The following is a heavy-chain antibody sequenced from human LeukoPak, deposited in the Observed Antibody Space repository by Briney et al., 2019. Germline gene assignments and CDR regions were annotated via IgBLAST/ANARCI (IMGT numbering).Heavy chain of an antibody. D-gene: IGHD3-22*01. J-gene: IGHJ6*03. CDR3: ARGWRSGNYYYYYYYMDV. V-gene: IGHV4-34*01. Sequence: SETLSLTCAVYGGSFSGYYWSWIRQPPGKGLEWIGEINHSGSTNYNPSLKSRVTISVDTSKNQFSLKLSSVTAADTAVYYCARGWRSGNYYYYYYYMDVWGKGTTVTVSS. CDR2: INHSGST. CDR1: GGSFSGYY.